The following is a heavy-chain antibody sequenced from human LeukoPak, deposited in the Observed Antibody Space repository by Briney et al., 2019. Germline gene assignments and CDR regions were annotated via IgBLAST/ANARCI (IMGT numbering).Heavy chain of an antibody. CDR3: ATGERMVRGDGVDY. J-gene: IGHJ4*02. V-gene: IGHV3-66*01. CDR2: IYSGGST. D-gene: IGHD3-10*01. CDR1: GFTVRNNY. Sequence: GGSLRLSCAAYGFTVRNNYMSWVRQAAGKGLEWVSVIYSGGSTYYADSVKGRFTISRDNSKNTLYLQMNSLRAEDTAVYFCATGERMVRGDGVDYWGQGTLVTVSS.